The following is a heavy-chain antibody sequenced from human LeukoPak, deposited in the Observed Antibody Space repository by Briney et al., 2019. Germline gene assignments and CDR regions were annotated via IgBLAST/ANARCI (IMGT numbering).Heavy chain of an antibody. CDR2: IYYSGST. Sequence: SETLSLTCTVSGGSISSGGYYWSWIRQHLGKGLEWIGYIYYSGSTYHNPSLESRVTISVDTSKNQFSLKLSSVTAADTAVYYCAREVNWNSVTLFFDYWGQGTLVTVSS. V-gene: IGHV4-31*03. J-gene: IGHJ4*02. CDR3: AREVNWNSVTLFFDY. CDR1: GGSISSGGYY. D-gene: IGHD1-7*01.